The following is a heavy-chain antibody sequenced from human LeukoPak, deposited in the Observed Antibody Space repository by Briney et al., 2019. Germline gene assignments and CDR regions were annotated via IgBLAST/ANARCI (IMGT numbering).Heavy chain of an antibody. CDR2: IRGSGGST. CDR1: GFTFSRYG. CDR3: ARDLGFYSNRPGDY. Sequence: PGGSLRLSCEASGFTFSRYGMSWVRQAPGKGLEWVSAIRGSGGSTYYADSVKGRFTISRDNAKNSLYLQMNSLRAEDTAVYYCARDLGFYSNRPGDYWGQGTLVTVSS. J-gene: IGHJ4*02. D-gene: IGHD4-11*01. V-gene: IGHV3-23*01.